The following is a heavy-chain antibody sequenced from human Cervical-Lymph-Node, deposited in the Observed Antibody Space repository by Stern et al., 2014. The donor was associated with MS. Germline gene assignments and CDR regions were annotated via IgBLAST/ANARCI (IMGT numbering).Heavy chain of an antibody. CDR2: SGTDGGT. Sequence: EVKLLESGGGLVQPGGALRLSCTGSGFTFTNFAMTWIRQAPGKGLEWVSGSGTDGGTHYADSVQGRFSISRDNSKNTLYLQMEGLRAEDTAVYYCGKDLHYWSADAWGQGTLVTVSS. CDR3: GKDLHYWSADA. D-gene: IGHD1-1*01. CDR1: GFTFTNFA. J-gene: IGHJ5*02. V-gene: IGHV3-23*01.